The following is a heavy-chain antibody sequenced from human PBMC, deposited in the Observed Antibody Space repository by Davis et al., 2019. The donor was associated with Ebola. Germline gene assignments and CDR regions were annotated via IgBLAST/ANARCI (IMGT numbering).Heavy chain of an antibody. Sequence: ASVKVSCKASGYTFTSYAMHWVRQAPGQRLEWMGWINAGNANTKYSQKFQGRVTITRDTSASTAYMELSSLRSEDTAVYYCARVVSSSWSFHFDYWGQGTLVTVSS. CDR3: ARVVSSSWSFHFDY. D-gene: IGHD6-13*01. V-gene: IGHV1-3*01. CDR2: INAGNANT. CDR1: GYTFTSYA. J-gene: IGHJ4*02.